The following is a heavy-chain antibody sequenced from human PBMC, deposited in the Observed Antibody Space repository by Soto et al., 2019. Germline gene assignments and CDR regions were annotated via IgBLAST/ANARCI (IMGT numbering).Heavy chain of an antibody. Sequence: SGGSLRLSCAASGFTFSSYAMSWVRQAPGKGLEWVSAISGSGGSTYYADSVKGRFTISRDNSKNTLYLQMNSLRAEDTDVSYCAKTSGSHPFFDYWGQGTLVTVSS. D-gene: IGHD3-22*01. CDR3: AKTSGSHPFFDY. V-gene: IGHV3-23*01. CDR1: GFTFSSYA. J-gene: IGHJ4*02. CDR2: ISGSGGST.